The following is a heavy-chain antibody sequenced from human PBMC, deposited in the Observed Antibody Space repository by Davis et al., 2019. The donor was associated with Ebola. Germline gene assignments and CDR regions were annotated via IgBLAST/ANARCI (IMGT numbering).Heavy chain of an antibody. CDR2: ISSNGGST. CDR1: GFTFSSYA. J-gene: IGHJ4*02. Sequence: GESLKISCSASGFTFSSYAMHWVRQAPGKGLEYVSAISSNGGSTYYADSVKGRFTISRDNAKNSLYLQMNSLRAEDTAVYYCARDPVVAATRGGDYWGQGTLVTVSS. D-gene: IGHD2-15*01. V-gene: IGHV3-64*04. CDR3: ARDPVVAATRGGDY.